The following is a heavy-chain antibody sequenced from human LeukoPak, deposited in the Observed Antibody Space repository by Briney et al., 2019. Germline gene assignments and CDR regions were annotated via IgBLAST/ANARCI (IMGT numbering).Heavy chain of an antibody. D-gene: IGHD5-18*01. J-gene: IGHJ4*02. CDR1: GGSLNSGGYY. Sequence: PSQTLSLTCTVSGGSLNSGGYYWSWIRQHPGKGLEWIAYISYTGRTYHNPSLKRRVAMSLDASQNQFSLKLSSVTAADSAVYYCARLDTSVSPDFHHWGQGTLVTVPS. CDR2: ISYTGRT. CDR3: ARLDTSVSPDFHH. V-gene: IGHV4-31*03.